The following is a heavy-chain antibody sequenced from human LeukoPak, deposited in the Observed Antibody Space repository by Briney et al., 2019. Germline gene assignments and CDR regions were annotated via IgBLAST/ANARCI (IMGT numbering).Heavy chain of an antibody. CDR1: GGSISSYY. D-gene: IGHD1-26*01. CDR2: IYTTGST. J-gene: IGHJ3*02. Sequence: SETLSLTCSVSGGSISSYYCSWIRQPAGKGLEWIGRIYTTGSTDYNPPLKSRVTMSVDTSKNQFSLNLSSVTAADTAVYYCARGSYSGSYFGLRGAFDIWGQGTMVTVSS. CDR3: ARGSYSGSYFGLRGAFDI. V-gene: IGHV4-4*07.